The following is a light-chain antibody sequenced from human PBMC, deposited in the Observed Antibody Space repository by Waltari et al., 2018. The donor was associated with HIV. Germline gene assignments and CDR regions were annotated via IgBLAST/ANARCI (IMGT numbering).Light chain of an antibody. Sequence: QSVLTQPPSVSAAPGQKVTISCSGSSTNIGNDFVSWYQQIPGAAPKLLIYDNYVRPSGIPARFSGSRSGTSATLGITGLQTGDEAVYYCGTWDRGLGAAVFGGGTKLTVL. J-gene: IGLJ3*02. CDR2: DNY. CDR3: GTWDRGLGAAV. CDR1: STNIGNDF. V-gene: IGLV1-51*01.